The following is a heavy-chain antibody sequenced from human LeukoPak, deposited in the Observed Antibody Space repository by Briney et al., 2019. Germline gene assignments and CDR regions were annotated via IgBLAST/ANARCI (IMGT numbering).Heavy chain of an antibody. J-gene: IGHJ2*01. D-gene: IGHD5-18*01. CDR2: ISYEGNNK. V-gene: IGHV3-30-3*02. CDR3: AKLPAKIQLVYWYFDL. CDR1: GFIFSNYA. Sequence: PGGSLRLSCAASGFIFSNYAMHWVRQAPGKGLEWVAVISYEGNNKYYADSVKGRFTISRDNSKNTLYLQMNSLRAEDTAVYYCAKLPAKIQLVYWYFDLWGRGTLVPVT.